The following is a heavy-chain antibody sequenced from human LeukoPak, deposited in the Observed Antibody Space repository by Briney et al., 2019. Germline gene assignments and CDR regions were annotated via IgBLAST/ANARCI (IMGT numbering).Heavy chain of an antibody. D-gene: IGHD3-22*01. CDR3: ARNRYYYDFSGYYVDY. V-gene: IGHV5-10-1*01. J-gene: IGHJ4*02. Sequence: GESLRISCKGSGYSFSSYWISWVRQMPGKGLEWMGSIDPSDSYTNCSPSFQGHVAISTDKSISTAYLQWSSLRASDTAMYYCARNRYYYDFSGYYVDYWGQGTLVTVSS. CDR2: IDPSDSYT. CDR1: GYSFSSYW.